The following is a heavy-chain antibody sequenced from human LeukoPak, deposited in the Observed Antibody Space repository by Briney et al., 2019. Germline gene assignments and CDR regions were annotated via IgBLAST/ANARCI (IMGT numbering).Heavy chain of an antibody. J-gene: IGHJ4*02. D-gene: IGHD6-25*01. CDR3: ARALRYSSGWALDY. Sequence: PSQTLSLTCAISGDSVSSNSAAWNWIRQSPSGGLEWLGRTYYRSKWHNDYAVSVKSRITIKPDTSKNQFSLQLNSVTPEDTAVYFCARALRYSSGWALDYWGQGTLVTVSS. CDR2: TYYRSKWHN. V-gene: IGHV6-1*01. CDR1: GDSVSSNSAA.